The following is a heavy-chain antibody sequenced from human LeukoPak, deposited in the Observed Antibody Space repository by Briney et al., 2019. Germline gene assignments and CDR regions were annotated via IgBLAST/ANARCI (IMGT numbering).Heavy chain of an antibody. J-gene: IGHJ4*02. CDR3: ARSGTTVTYFDY. V-gene: IGHV3-23*01. D-gene: IGHD4-17*01. CDR1: GFTFSSYA. CDR2: ISGGDGGT. Sequence: PGGSLRLSCAVSGFTFSSYAMSWVRQAPGKGLEWVSAISGGDGGTYYADSVKGRFTISRDKSKHTLFLQMNSLRAEDTAVYYCARSGTTVTYFDYWGQGTLVTVSS.